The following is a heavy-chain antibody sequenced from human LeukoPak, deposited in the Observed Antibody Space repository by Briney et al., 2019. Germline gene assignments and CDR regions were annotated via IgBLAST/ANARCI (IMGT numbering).Heavy chain of an antibody. D-gene: IGHD6-13*01. CDR2: ISTDAGET. J-gene: IGHJ4*02. CDR1: GFTFSNSG. CDR3: AKASRWYDLDY. V-gene: IGHV3-23*01. Sequence: GGSLRLSCAASGFTFSNSGMSWVRQAPGKGLEWVSAISTDAGETHYADSVKGRFTISRDNSKNTLYLQMNSLRAEDTAVYYCAKASRWYDLDYWGQGTLVTVSS.